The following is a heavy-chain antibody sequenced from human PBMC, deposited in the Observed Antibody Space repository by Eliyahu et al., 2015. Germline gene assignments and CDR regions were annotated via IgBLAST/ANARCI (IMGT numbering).Heavy chain of an antibody. CDR1: GFTFPNFW. V-gene: IGHV3-74*01. J-gene: IGHJ3*01. D-gene: IGHD3-9*01. CDR2: MNPDGTTR. Sequence: VQLVESGGGLVQPGGSXRLPCAASGFTFPNFWMYWVRRTPGKGLLWVARMNPDGTTRNYADSVEGRFTISRDNARNTLFLQMNSLTPEDTAVYYCAKDLTWNALDLWGHGTMVTVSS. CDR3: AKDLTWNALDL.